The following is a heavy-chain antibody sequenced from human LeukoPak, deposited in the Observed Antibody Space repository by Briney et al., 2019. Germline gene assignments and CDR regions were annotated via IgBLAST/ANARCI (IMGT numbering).Heavy chain of an antibody. J-gene: IGHJ4*02. CDR1: GFTFSSYG. Sequence: GGSLRLSCAASGFTFSSYGMHWVRQAPGKGLEWVAVISYDGSNKYYADSVKGRFTISRDNSKNTLYLQMNSLRAEDTAVYYCAKEYQNRWGATVGDEGFDYWGQGTLVTVSS. D-gene: IGHD1-26*01. V-gene: IGHV3-30*18. CDR2: ISYDGSNK. CDR3: AKEYQNRWGATVGDEGFDY.